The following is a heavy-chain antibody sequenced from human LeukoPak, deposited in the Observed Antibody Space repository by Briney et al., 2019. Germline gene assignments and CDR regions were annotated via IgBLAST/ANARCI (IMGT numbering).Heavy chain of an antibody. CDR2: IIPILGIA. V-gene: IGHV1-69*04. D-gene: IGHD6-13*01. Sequence: ASVKVSCKASGGTFSSYAISWVRQAPGQGLEWMGRIIPILGIANYAQKFQGRVTITADKSTSTAYMELSSLRSEDTAVYYCAREAYSSPYFDYRGQGTLVTVSS. J-gene: IGHJ4*02. CDR1: GGTFSSYA. CDR3: AREAYSSPYFDY.